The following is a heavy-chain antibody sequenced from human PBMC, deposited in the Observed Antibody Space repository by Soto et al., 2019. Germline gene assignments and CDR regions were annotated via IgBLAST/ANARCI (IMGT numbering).Heavy chain of an antibody. CDR3: ATQSYIWWSYDY. Sequence: EVQLLESGGGLVQPGGSLRLSCAASGITFSSYAMSWVRQAPGKGLEWVSTISGNGGSTYYADSVKGRFTISRDNSKNTVFLQMNSLRAEDTAVYYCATQSYIWWSYDYWGQGSLVTVSS. CDR1: GITFSSYA. CDR2: ISGNGGST. D-gene: IGHD3-16*01. V-gene: IGHV3-23*01. J-gene: IGHJ4*02.